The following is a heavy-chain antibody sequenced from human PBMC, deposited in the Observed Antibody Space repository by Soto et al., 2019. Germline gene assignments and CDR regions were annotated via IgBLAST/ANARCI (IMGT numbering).Heavy chain of an antibody. Sequence: SETLSLTCTVSGGSISSSSYYWGWIRQPPGKGLEWIGSIYYSGSTYYNPSLKSRFTISVDTSKNQFSLKLSSVTAADTAVYYCASPKIAFYNWFDPWGQGTLVTVS. CDR2: IYYSGST. CDR1: GGSISSSSYY. D-gene: IGHD3-3*02. CDR3: ASPKIAFYNWFDP. V-gene: IGHV4-39*01. J-gene: IGHJ5*02.